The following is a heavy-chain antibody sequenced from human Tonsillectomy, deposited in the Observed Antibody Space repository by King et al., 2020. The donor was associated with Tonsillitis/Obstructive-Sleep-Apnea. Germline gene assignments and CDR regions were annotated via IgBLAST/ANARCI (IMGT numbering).Heavy chain of an antibody. CDR2: IKPDGSEK. CDR1: GFTFISYW. Sequence: VQLVESGGGLVQPGGSLRLSCAASGFTFISYWMHWVRQAPGKGLDWVADIKPDGSEKYYVDSVKGRFTISRDNAKNSLYLQMNSLRVEDTAVYYCTMKDYWGQGTLVTVSS. CDR3: TMKDY. J-gene: IGHJ4*02. V-gene: IGHV3-7*02.